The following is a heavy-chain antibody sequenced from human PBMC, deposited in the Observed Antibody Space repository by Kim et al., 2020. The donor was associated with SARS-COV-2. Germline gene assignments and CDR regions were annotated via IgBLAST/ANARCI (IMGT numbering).Heavy chain of an antibody. V-gene: IGHV5-51*01. D-gene: IGHD3-10*01. Sequence: PSFQGQVTISADKSISTAYLQWGSLKASDTAMYYCARHVNTGVLRAVIDYWGQGTLVTVSS. CDR3: ARHVNTGVLRAVIDY. J-gene: IGHJ4*02.